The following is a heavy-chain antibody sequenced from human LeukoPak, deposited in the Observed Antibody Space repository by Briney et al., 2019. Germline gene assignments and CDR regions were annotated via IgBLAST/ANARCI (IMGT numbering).Heavy chain of an antibody. CDR2: IYSGGST. V-gene: IGHV3-66*01. D-gene: IGHD3-10*01. CDR1: GFLFNTYN. J-gene: IGHJ4*02. Sequence: GGSLRLSCAAPGFLFNTYNINWVRKAPGKGLEWASVIYSGGSTYYADSVKGRFTISRDNSKNTLYLQMNSLRAEDTAVYYCAKDRSAVVRASPMDYWGQGTLVIVSS. CDR3: AKDRSAVVRASPMDY.